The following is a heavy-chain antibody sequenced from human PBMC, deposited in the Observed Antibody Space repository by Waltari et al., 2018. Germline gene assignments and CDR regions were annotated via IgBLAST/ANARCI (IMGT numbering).Heavy chain of an antibody. D-gene: IGHD5-12*01. CDR1: GFTFNNYY. Sequence: VQLVESGGDLVQPGGSLRLSCAASGFTFNNYYIRCVRQATVWGVEWVANVKPDESEKYYVCAVKGRFTISRDNAKNSVYLQMDYLTAEDTAIYYCARDKSKDVPRSGSRFDYWGQGTLVTVSS. V-gene: IGHV3-7*01. CDR3: ARDKSKDVPRSGSRFDY. CDR2: VKPDESEK. J-gene: IGHJ4*02.